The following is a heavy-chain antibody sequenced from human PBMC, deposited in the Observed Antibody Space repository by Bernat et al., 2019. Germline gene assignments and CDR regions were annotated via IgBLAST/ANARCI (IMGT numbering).Heavy chain of an antibody. J-gene: IGHJ4*02. D-gene: IGHD2-2*02. Sequence: EVQLVESGGDLVQPGGSLRLSCAASGLTFSSLWMTWVRQAPGKGPEWVATMSPDGSEKYYLDSVKGRFTIARDNAKSSFSLQMNSLRAEDTAVYYCARYTYYFDYWGQGTLVTVSS. CDR1: GLTFSSLW. V-gene: IGHV3-7*01. CDR3: ARYTYYFDY. CDR2: MSPDGSEK.